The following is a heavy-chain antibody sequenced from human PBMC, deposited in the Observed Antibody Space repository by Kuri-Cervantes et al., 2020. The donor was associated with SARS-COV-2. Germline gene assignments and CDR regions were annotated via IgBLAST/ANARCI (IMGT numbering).Heavy chain of an antibody. CDR1: GFTFSSYA. CDR3: ARVPSITMVRGANSYGMDV. J-gene: IGHJ6*02. V-gene: IGHV3-30-3*01. Sequence: LSLTCAASGFTFSSYAMHWVRQAPGKGLEWVAVISYDGSNKYYADSVKGRFTISRDNAKNTLYLQMNSLRAEDTAVYYCARVPSITMVRGANSYGMDVWGQGTTVTVSS. D-gene: IGHD3-10*01. CDR2: ISYDGSNK.